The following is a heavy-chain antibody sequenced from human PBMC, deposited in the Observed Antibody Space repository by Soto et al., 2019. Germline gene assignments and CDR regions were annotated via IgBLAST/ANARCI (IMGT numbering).Heavy chain of an antibody. Sequence: PGGSLRLSCAASGFTFSGYAMSWVRQAPGKGLEWVSAISGSGGSTYYADSVKGRFTISRDNSKNTLYLQMNSLRAEDTAVYYCAKAAPYEYDSSGYYFDYWGQGTLVTVSS. CDR2: ISGSGGST. D-gene: IGHD3-22*01. J-gene: IGHJ4*02. CDR3: AKAAPYEYDSSGYYFDY. CDR1: GFTFSGYA. V-gene: IGHV3-23*01.